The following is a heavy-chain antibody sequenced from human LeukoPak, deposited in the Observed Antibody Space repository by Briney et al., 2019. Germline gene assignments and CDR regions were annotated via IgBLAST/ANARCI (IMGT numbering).Heavy chain of an antibody. D-gene: IGHD5-24*01. CDR2: INPNSGGT. CDR1: GYTFTGYY. Sequence: ASVKVSCKASGYTFTGYYMHWVRQAPGQGLEWMGWINPNSGGTNYAQKFQGRVTMTRDTSISTAYMELSRLRSDDTAVYYCAREVEMATIWWGTKGPETNGGNWFDPWGQGTLVTVSS. CDR3: AREVEMATIWWGTKGPETNGGNWFDP. V-gene: IGHV1-2*02. J-gene: IGHJ5*02.